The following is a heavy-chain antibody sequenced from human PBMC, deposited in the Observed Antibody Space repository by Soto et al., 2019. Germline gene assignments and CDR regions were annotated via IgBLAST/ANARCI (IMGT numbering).Heavy chain of an antibody. CDR1: GGSISSSSYY. CDR3: ARQNYYYGSGSYFFDY. V-gene: IGHV4-39*01. CDR2: IYYSGST. Sequence: PSETLSLTCTVSGGSISSSSYYWGWIRQPPGKGLEWIGSIYYSGSTYYNQSLKSRVTISVDTSKNQFSLKLSSVTAADTAVYYCARQNYYYGSGSYFFDYWGQGTLVTVSS. J-gene: IGHJ4*02. D-gene: IGHD3-10*01.